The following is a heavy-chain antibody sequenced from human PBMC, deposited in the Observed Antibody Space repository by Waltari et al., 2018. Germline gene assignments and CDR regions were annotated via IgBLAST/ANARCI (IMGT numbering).Heavy chain of an antibody. Sequence: EVQMVQSGAEVKKPGESLKISCKGSGYTFTRHWIAWGRQMTGKGREWMGVIFPGESDTRYSPSFQGQVTSSVDKSISTAYLQWSSLEASDTAMYYCARHVGGYCRSGTCYSDSWGQGTLVTVSS. CDR3: ARHVGGYCRSGTCYSDS. CDR1: GYTFTRHW. J-gene: IGHJ4*02. V-gene: IGHV5-51*01. CDR2: IFPGESDT. D-gene: IGHD2-15*01.